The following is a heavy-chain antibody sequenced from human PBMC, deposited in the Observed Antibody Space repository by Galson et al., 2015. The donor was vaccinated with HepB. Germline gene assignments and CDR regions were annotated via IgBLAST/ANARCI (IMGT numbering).Heavy chain of an antibody. CDR1: DFTLSRYW. Sequence: SLRLSCAASDFTLSRYWMNWVRQTPGKGLQWVANIKQDGSESYYVDSVKGRFSISRDNARNSLYLPLNSLRAEDTAIYYCARLSTETLARYNRVLAFDICGQGTMVTVSS. CDR2: IKQDGSES. V-gene: IGHV3-7*03. J-gene: IGHJ3*02. CDR3: ARLSTETLARYNRVLAFDI. D-gene: IGHD1-14*01.